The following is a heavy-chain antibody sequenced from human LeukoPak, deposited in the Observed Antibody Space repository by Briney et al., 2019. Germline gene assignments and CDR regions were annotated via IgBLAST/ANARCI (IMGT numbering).Heavy chain of an antibody. V-gene: IGHV3-21*01. J-gene: IGHJ4*02. CDR2: ITSSSNYI. Sequence: PGGSLRLSCAASGFTFSIYSVNWVRQAPGKGLEWLSSITSSSNYIYYADSVKGRFTISRHNVQNSLYLQMNSLRAEDTAMYYCARDRGYFDNWGQGTLVTVSS. CDR1: GFTFSIYS. CDR3: ARDRGYFDN.